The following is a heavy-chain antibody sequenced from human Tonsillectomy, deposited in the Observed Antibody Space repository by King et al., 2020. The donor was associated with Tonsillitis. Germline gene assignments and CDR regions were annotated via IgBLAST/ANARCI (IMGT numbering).Heavy chain of an antibody. D-gene: IGHD4-17*01. CDR2: ISSSSSYI. V-gene: IGHV3-21*01. J-gene: IGHJ4*02. Sequence: VQLVESGGGLVKPGGSLRLSCAASGFTFSGYTMNWVRQAPGKGLEWVSSISSSSSYIFYADSLKGRFTISRDNAKNSLYLQMNSLRAEDTAVYYCARVLGDYGDYVPDYWGQGTLVTVSS. CDR3: ARVLGDYGDYVPDY. CDR1: GFTFSGYT.